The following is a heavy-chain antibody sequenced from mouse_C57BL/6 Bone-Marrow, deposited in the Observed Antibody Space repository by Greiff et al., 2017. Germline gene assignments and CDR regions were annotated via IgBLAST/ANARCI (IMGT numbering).Heavy chain of an antibody. D-gene: IGHD1-1*01. Sequence: EVKLVESGAELVRPGASVKLSCTASGFNIKDDYMHWVKQRPEQGLEWIGWIDPENGDTEYASKFQGKATITADTSSNTAYLQLSSLTSEDTAVYYCTWDYGSSLDYWGQGTTLTVSS. CDR3: TWDYGSSLDY. CDR2: IDPENGDT. CDR1: GFNIKDDY. J-gene: IGHJ2*01. V-gene: IGHV14-4*01.